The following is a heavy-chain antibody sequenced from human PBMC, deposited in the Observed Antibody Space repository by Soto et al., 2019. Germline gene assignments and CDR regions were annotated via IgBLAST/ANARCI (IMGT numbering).Heavy chain of an antibody. Sequence: KHSETLSLTCSVSGRSMSSNYWSWIRQSPDKGLEWLGYVFYGGTDYNPSLGSRVSMSVETSKSQFSLKLTSVTVADTAVYYCASYRGALYFESWGPGILVTVSS. V-gene: IGHV4-59*01. CDR1: GRSMSSNY. D-gene: IGHD3-16*01. J-gene: IGHJ4*02. CDR2: VFYGGT. CDR3: ASYRGALYFES.